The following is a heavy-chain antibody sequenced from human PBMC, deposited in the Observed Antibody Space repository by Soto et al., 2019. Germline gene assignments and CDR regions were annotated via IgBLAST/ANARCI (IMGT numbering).Heavy chain of an antibody. CDR3: ARDLHMVRGLFDS. Sequence: GGSLRLSCAASGFTFSDYWMTWVRQAPGKGLEWVANIKQDGSEKYYVDSVKGRFTISRDNAKNSLYLQMNSLRVEDTAVYYCARDLHMVRGLFDSWGQGALVTVSS. D-gene: IGHD3-10*01. J-gene: IGHJ4*02. V-gene: IGHV3-7*03. CDR1: GFTFSDYW. CDR2: IKQDGSEK.